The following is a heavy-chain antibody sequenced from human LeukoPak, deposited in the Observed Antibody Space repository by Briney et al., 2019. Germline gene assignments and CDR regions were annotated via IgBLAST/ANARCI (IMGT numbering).Heavy chain of an antibody. V-gene: IGHV4-4*08. D-gene: IGHD3-9*01. CDR1: GGSIESYY. CDR3: ARFPYFEGFDY. J-gene: IGHJ4*02. Sequence: SETLSLTCSVSGGSIESYYWSWIRQPPGKGLEFIGYIAASGTTKYNPSLKSRVTLSKDTSKNQFSLKLRSVTATDTGVYFCARFPYFEGFDYWGPGAQVIVSS. CDR2: IAASGTT.